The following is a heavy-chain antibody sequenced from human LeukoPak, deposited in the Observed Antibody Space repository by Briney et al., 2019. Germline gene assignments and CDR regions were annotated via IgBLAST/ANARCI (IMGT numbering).Heavy chain of an antibody. Sequence: GGSLRLSCAASGFIFSSYEMNWVRQAPGKGLEWVSYISSSGSSTYYADSVKGGFTISRDNSKNTLYLQMNNLRAEDTAIYYCATELRPNGYRYGDWGQGPLVTVSS. V-gene: IGHV3-48*03. J-gene: IGHJ4*02. CDR1: GFIFSSYE. CDR3: ATELRPNGYRYGD. CDR2: ISSSGSST. D-gene: IGHD5-18*01.